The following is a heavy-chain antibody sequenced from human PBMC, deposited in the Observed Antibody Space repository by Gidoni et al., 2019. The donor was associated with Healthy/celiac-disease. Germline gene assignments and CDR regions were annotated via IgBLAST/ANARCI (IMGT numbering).Heavy chain of an antibody. J-gene: IGHJ6*03. CDR2: INAGNGNT. CDR3: ARVMTYCSSTSCYTLPPYYYYSMDV. CDR1: GYTVTTYA. Sequence: QVQLVQSGAEVKEPGASVEVSGKASGYTVTTYAMHAVRQAPGQRLEWMGRINAGNGNTKYSQKFQGRVTITRDTSASTAYMELSRLRSEDTAVYYCARVMTYCSSTSCYTLPPYYYYSMDVWGKGTTVTVSS. V-gene: IGHV1-3*01. D-gene: IGHD2-2*02.